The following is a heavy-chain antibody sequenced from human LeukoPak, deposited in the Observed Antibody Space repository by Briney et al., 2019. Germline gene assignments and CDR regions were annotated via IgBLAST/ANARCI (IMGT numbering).Heavy chain of an antibody. Sequence: ASVKVSCKASGYTFTNSGINWVRQAPGQGLEWMGWISVYNGNTNYAQRFKGRVTMTTDTPTSTAYMDLRSLRSDDTAMYYCARDPRTEDGYDLRGFDSWGQGTLVTVSS. CDR3: ARDPRTEDGYDLRGFDS. D-gene: IGHD5-24*01. CDR2: ISVYNGNT. CDR1: GYTFTNSG. V-gene: IGHV1-18*01. J-gene: IGHJ4*02.